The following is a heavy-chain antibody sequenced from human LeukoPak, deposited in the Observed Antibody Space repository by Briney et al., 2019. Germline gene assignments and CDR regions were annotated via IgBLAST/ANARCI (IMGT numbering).Heavy chain of an antibody. V-gene: IGHV3-15*01. D-gene: IGHD2-15*01. J-gene: IGHJ4*02. Sequence: PGGSLRLSCAASGFTFSNAWMSWVRQAPGKRLEWVGRIKSKTDGGTTDYAAPVKGRFTISRDDSKNTLYLQMNSLKTEDTAVYYCTTDPGVGPVDYWGQGTLVTVSS. CDR2: IKSKTDGGTT. CDR3: TTDPGVGPVDY. CDR1: GFTFSNAW.